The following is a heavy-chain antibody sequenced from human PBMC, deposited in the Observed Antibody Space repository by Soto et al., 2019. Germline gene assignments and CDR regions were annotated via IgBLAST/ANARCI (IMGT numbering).Heavy chain of an antibody. J-gene: IGHJ6*02. CDR2: TWYDGSNK. Sequence: QVQLVESGGGVVQPGRSPRLSCAASGFIFSRYGMHWVRQAPGKGLEWVAVTWYDGSNKYYADSVKGRFTISRDNSKNTLYLQMNSLRAEDTAVYYCARGSSGREKYYYYGMDVWGQGTTVTVSS. D-gene: IGHD6-13*01. CDR1: GFIFSRYG. V-gene: IGHV3-30*19. CDR3: ARGSSGREKYYYYGMDV.